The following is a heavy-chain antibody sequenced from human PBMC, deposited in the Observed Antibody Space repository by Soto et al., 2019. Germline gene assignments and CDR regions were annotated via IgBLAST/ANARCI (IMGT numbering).Heavy chain of an antibody. Sequence: EVQLLESGGGLVQPGGSLRLSCAASGFTFSSYAMNWVRQAPGRGLEWVSVISGSGGSTYYADSVKGRFTISRDNSKNTLYLEMNRLRAEDTAVYYCAGRSSGWYFGYWGQGTLVTVSS. J-gene: IGHJ4*02. V-gene: IGHV3-23*01. D-gene: IGHD6-19*01. CDR2: ISGSGGST. CDR1: GFTFSSYA. CDR3: AGRSSGWYFGY.